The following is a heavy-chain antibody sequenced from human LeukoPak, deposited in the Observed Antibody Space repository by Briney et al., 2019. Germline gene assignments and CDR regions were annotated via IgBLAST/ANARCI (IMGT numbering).Heavy chain of an antibody. V-gene: IGHV4-39*07. Sequence: SETLSLTCTVSGGSISSSSYYWGWIRQPPGKGLEWIGSIYYSGSTYYNPSLKSRVTISVDTSKNQLSLKLSSVTAADTAVYYCAANYYFDSSGYPGYWGQGTLVTVSS. CDR1: GGSISSSSYY. D-gene: IGHD3-22*01. CDR3: AANYYFDSSGYPGY. J-gene: IGHJ4*02. CDR2: IYYSGST.